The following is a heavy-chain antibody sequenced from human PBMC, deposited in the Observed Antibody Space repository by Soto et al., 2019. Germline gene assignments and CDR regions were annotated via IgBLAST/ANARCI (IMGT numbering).Heavy chain of an antibody. CDR2: ISAYNGNT. V-gene: IGHV1-18*04. CDR1: GYTFTSYG. Sequence: ASVKVSCKASGYTFTSYGISWVRQAPGQGLEWMGWISAYNGNTNYAQKLQGRVTMTTDTSKNQFSLQLNSVTPEDTAVYYCARGIAAGGGDWFDPWGQGTLVTVSS. CDR3: ARGIAAGGGDWFDP. D-gene: IGHD6-13*01. J-gene: IGHJ5*02.